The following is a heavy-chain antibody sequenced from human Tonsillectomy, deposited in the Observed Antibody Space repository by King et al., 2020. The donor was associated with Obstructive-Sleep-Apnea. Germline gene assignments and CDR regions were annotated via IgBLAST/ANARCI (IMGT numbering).Heavy chain of an antibody. CDR2: IDPSDSYT. CDR3: ASTQVGTTPSYFDY. D-gene: IGHD1-26*01. Sequence: VQLVESGAEVKKPGESLRISCKGSGYSFTSYWISWVRQMPGKGLEWMGRIDPSDSYTNYNPSFQGHVTISADKSISTAYLQWSSLKASDTAMYYCASTQVGTTPSYFDYWGQGTLVTVSS. V-gene: IGHV5-10-1*01. J-gene: IGHJ4*02. CDR1: GYSFTSYW.